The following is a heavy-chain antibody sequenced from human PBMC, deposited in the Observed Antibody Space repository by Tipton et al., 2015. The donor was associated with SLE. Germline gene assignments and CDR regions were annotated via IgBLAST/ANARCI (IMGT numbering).Heavy chain of an antibody. V-gene: IGHV4-59*02. Sequence: LRLSCTVSGGSVTTYYWSWIRQSPGKKLEWIGYMYYTGITKFNPSLESRVAISVDTSKNQFSLRLSSMTAADTAVYYCVRAVSGYFNFCYMDVWGRGTTVTISS. CDR1: GGSVTTYY. J-gene: IGHJ6*03. CDR2: MYYTGIT. CDR3: VRAVSGYFNFCYMDV. D-gene: IGHD3-3*01.